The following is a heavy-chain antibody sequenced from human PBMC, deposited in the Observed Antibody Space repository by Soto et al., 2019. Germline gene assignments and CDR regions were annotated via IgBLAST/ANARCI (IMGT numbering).Heavy chain of an antibody. CDR3: ARHGYNYGGGYFDY. V-gene: IGHV3-74*01. J-gene: IGHJ4*02. CDR1: GFTFSSYW. Sequence: GGSLRLSCAASGFTFSSYWMHWVRQAPGKGLVWVSRINSDGSSTSYADSVKGRFTISRDNSKNTLYLQMNSLRAEDTAVYYCARHGYNYGGGYFDYWGQGTLVTVSS. D-gene: IGHD5-18*01. CDR2: INSDGSST.